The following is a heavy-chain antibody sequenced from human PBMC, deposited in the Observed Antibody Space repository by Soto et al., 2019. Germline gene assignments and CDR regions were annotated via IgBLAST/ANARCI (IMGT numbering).Heavy chain of an antibody. J-gene: IGHJ3*01. Sequence: GGSLRLSCAASGFTFSSYSMNWVRQAPGKGLEWVSSISSSSSYIYYADSVKGRFTTSRDNAKNSLYLQMNSLRAEDTAVYYCARRELQDYKDAFDVWGQGTMVTVSS. CDR3: ARRELQDYKDAFDV. D-gene: IGHD1-7*01. CDR1: GFTFSSYS. CDR2: ISSSSSYI. V-gene: IGHV3-21*01.